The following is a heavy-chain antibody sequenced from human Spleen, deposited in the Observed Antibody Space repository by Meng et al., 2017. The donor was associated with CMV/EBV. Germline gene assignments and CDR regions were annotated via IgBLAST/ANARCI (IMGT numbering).Heavy chain of an antibody. J-gene: IGHJ5*02. CDR2: IRSKANSYAT. CDR3: TRLYNWNYVWGGFDP. CDR1: VTFSGSA. Sequence: VTFSGSAMHWVRQASGKGLEWVGRIRSKANSYATAYAASVKGRFTISRDDSKNTAYLQMNSLKTEDTAVYYCTRLYNWNYVWGGFDPWGQGTLVTVSS. V-gene: IGHV3-73*01. D-gene: IGHD1-1*01.